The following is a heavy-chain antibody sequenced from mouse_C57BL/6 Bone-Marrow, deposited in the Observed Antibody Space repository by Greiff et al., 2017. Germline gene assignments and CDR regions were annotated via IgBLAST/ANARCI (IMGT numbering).Heavy chain of an antibody. CDR3: ARYYYGSSSFAY. J-gene: IGHJ3*01. CDR2: INPNNGGT. Sequence: EVQLQQSGPELVKPGASVTMSCKASGYTFTDYNMHWVKQSHGKSLEWIGYINPNNGGTSYNQKFKGKATLTVNKSSSTAYMELRSLTSEDSAVYYCARYYYGSSSFAYWGQGTLVTVSA. D-gene: IGHD1-1*01. CDR1: GYTFTDYN. V-gene: IGHV1-22*01.